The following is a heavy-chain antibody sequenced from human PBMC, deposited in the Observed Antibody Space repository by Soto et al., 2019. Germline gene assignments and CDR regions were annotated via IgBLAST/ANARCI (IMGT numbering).Heavy chain of an antibody. Sequence: PGGSLRLSCATSGFTFSTNAMHWVRQAPGKGLEYVSAISSNGRSTYYANSVKGRFTISRDNSKNTLYLQMDSLRAEDMAVYYCARDRCTNGVCYAPSDYWGQGTLVTVSS. D-gene: IGHD2-8*01. CDR2: ISSNGRST. J-gene: IGHJ4*02. CDR1: GFTFSTNA. CDR3: ARDRCTNGVCYAPSDY. V-gene: IGHV3-64*01.